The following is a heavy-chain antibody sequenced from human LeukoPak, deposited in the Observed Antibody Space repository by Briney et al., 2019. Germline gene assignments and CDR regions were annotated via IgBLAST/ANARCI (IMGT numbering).Heavy chain of an antibody. Sequence: PSETLSLTCTVSGGSISSYYWGWIRQPPGKGLEWIGSISYSGNTYYNSSLESRVTISVDTSKNQFSLRLTSVTVADTAVYYCARPGNGFYDSSACYLSWGQGTLVTVSS. D-gene: IGHD3-22*01. CDR1: GGSISSYY. CDR2: ISYSGNT. CDR3: ARPGNGFYDSSACYLS. V-gene: IGHV4-39*01. J-gene: IGHJ5*02.